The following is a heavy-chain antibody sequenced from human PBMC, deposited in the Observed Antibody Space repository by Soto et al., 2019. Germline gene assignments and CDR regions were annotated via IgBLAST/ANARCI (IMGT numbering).Heavy chain of an antibody. D-gene: IGHD3-9*01. CDR1: GYTFTSYG. V-gene: IGHV1-18*01. J-gene: IGHJ4*02. Sequence: ASVKVSCKASGYTFTSYGISWVRQAPGQGLEWMGWISAYNGNTNYAQKLQGRVTMTTDTSTSTAYMELRSLRSDDTAVYYCARGRYDILTGASDFGYWGQGTLVTVSS. CDR2: ISAYNGNT. CDR3: ARGRYDILTGASDFGY.